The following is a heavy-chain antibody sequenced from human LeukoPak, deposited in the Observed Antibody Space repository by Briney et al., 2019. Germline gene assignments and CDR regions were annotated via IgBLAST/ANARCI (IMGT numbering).Heavy chain of an antibody. D-gene: IGHD3-22*01. CDR1: GGSFSGYY. J-gene: IGHJ4*02. CDR2: INHSGST. Sequence: SETLSLTCAVYGGSFSGYYWSWIRQPPGKGLEWIGEINHSGSTNYNPSLKSRVTISVDTSKNQFSLKLSSVTAADTAVYYCAVEPRYDSSGYYVDYWGQGTLVTVSS. V-gene: IGHV4-34*01. CDR3: AVEPRYDSSGYYVDY.